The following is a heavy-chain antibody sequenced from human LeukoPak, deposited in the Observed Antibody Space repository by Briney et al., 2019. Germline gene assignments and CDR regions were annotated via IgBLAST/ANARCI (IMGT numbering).Heavy chain of an antibody. CDR2: INHSGST. D-gene: IGHD6-19*01. Sequence: PSETLSLTCAVYGGSFGGYYWSWIRQPPGKGLEWIGEINHSGSTNYNPSLKSRVTISLDTSKNQFSLKLSSVTAADTAVYYCARTTYSSGWSYYYYYMDVWGKGTTVTISS. CDR1: GGSFGGYY. V-gene: IGHV4-34*01. J-gene: IGHJ6*03. CDR3: ARTTYSSGWSYYYYYMDV.